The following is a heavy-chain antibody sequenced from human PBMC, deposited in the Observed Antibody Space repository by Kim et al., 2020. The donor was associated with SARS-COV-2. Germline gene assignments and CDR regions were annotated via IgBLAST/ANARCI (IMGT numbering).Heavy chain of an antibody. J-gene: IGHJ3*02. CDR1: GGSISSSSYY. Sequence: SETLSLTCTVSGGSISSSSYYWGWIRQPPGKGLEWIGSIYYSGSTYYNPSLKSRVTISVDTSKNQFSLKLSSVTAADTAVYYCARRDMVTDLDAFDIWGQGTMVTVSS. D-gene: IGHD5-18*01. CDR2: IYYSGST. V-gene: IGHV4-39*01. CDR3: ARRDMVTDLDAFDI.